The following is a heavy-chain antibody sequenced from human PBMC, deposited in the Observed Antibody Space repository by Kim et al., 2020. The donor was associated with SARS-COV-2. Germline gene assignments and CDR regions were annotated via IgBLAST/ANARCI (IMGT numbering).Heavy chain of an antibody. CDR3: ARQTTVYYYGMDV. Sequence: YAQGFTGRFVFSLDTSVSTAYLQISSLKAEDTAVYYCARQTTVYYYGMDVWGQGTTVTVSS. J-gene: IGHJ6*02. V-gene: IGHV7-4-1*02. D-gene: IGHD4-4*01.